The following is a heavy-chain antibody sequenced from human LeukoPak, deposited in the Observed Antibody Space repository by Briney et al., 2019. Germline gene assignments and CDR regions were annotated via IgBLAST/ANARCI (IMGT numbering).Heavy chain of an antibody. Sequence: GASVKVSCKSSGYPFTDYYIHWVRQAPGQGLEWMGRINPNSGGTNYAQKFQGRVTMTRDTSISTAYMELSRLRSDDTAVYYCASSPEYYYDSSGPNDYWGQGTLVTVSS. CDR1: GYPFTDYY. CDR2: INPNSGGT. J-gene: IGHJ4*02. V-gene: IGHV1-2*06. CDR3: ASSPEYYYDSSGPNDY. D-gene: IGHD3-22*01.